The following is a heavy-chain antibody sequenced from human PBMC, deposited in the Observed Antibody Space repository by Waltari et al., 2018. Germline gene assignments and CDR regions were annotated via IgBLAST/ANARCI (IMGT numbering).Heavy chain of an antibody. CDR3: GRSYDFWSSYPLDY. Sequence: QVQLQESGPGLVKPSETLSLTCAVSGDSINNYYWNWIRQPPGKELEWIGYIAYNGRTNYNPSLKSRVTISVDTSKTQFSLKLTSVTAADTAVYYCGRSYDFWSSYPLDYWGPGSLVTVSS. D-gene: IGHD3-3*01. CDR2: IAYNGRT. V-gene: IGHV4-59*01. CDR1: GDSINNYY. J-gene: IGHJ4*02.